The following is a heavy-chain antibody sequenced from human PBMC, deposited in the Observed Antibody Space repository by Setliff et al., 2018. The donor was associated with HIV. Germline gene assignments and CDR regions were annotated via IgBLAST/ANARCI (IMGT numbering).Heavy chain of an antibody. CDR3: ARGYEGSSPGGAFDI. CDR2: VVDSGSV. D-gene: IGHD6-6*01. CDR1: GGSLTYYY. Sequence: PSETLSLTCSIYGGSLTYYYWSWLRQSPGKGLEWIGEVVDSGSVNYNPSLKSRVTISVDPSKKEFSLKLASVTAADTAVYYCARGYEGSSPGGAFDIWGLGTMVTVS. V-gene: IGHV4-34*01. J-gene: IGHJ3*02.